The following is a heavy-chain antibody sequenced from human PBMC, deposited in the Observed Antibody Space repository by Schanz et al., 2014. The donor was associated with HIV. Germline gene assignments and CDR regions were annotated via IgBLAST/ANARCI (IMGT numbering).Heavy chain of an antibody. D-gene: IGHD3-16*02. CDR1: GFTFSSYA. CDR2: ISYDGSNK. J-gene: IGHJ4*02. CDR3: ATCRCDGELSLLRY. V-gene: IGHV3-30-3*01. Sequence: QVQLVESGGGVVQPGRSLRLSCAASGFTFSSYAMHWVRQAPGKGLEWVAVISYDGSNKYYADSVKGRFTISRDNSKNTLYLQMNSLRAEDTAVYYCATCRCDGELSLLRYWGQGTLVTVSS.